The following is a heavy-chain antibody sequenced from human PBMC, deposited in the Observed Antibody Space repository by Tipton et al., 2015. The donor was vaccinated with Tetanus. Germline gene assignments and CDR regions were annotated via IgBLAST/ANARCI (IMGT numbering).Heavy chain of an antibody. CDR3: VRLVEMTTCFDF. CDR2: IYYSGST. Sequence: TLSLTCTVSGGSISSGGYYWSWIRQYPGKGLEWIGYIYYSGSTYYNPSLKSRVTISVDTSKDQFSLKLSSVTAADTAMYYCVRLVEMTTCFDFWGQGTLVTVSS. CDR1: GGSISSGGYY. D-gene: IGHD5-24*01. J-gene: IGHJ4*02. V-gene: IGHV4-31*03.